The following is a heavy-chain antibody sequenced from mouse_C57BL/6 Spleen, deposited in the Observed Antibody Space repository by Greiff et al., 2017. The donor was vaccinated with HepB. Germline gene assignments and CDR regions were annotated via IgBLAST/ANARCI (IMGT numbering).Heavy chain of an antibody. CDR1: GFTFSDYG. J-gene: IGHJ2*01. CDR3: ARRCEGYYFDY. CDR2: ISSGSSTI. V-gene: IGHV5-17*01. Sequence: EVKLEESGGGLVKPGGSLKLSCAASGFTFSDYGMHWVRQAPEKGLEWVAYISSGSSTIYYADTVKGRFTISRDNAKNTLFLQMTSLRSEDTAMYYCARRCEGYYFDYWGQGTTLTVSS.